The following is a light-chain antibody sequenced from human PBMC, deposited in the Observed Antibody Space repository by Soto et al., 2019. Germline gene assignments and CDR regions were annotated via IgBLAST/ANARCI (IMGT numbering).Light chain of an antibody. CDR2: ATS. CDR3: QQGYSARWT. CDR1: QNIRSY. Sequence: DIQMTQSPSSLSASVGDRVTITCRASQNIRSYLNWYQQKPGKAPQLLIYATSSLQTEVPSRFSGSGSGTDFSLVISDLQPEDAATYYCQQGYSARWTSGRGTKVEL. J-gene: IGKJ1*01. V-gene: IGKV1-39*01.